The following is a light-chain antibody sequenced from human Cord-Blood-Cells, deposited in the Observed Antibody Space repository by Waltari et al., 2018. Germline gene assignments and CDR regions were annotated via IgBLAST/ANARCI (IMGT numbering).Light chain of an antibody. CDR2: DAS. CDR1: HSVSSY. CDR3: QKSSNWPT. Sequence: EIVLTQSPATLSLSPGERATLTCSASHSVSSYLAWYKHKPGQAPRLLSYDASNRATDIPARFSGSGSGTDFTLTISSLEPEDFSVYYCQKSSNWPTFGQGTKVEIK. J-gene: IGKJ1*01. V-gene: IGKV3-11*01.